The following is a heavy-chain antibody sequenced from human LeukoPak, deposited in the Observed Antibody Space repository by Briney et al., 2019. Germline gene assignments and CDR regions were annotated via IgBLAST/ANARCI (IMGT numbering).Heavy chain of an antibody. J-gene: IGHJ4*02. V-gene: IGHV3-21*04. CDR2: ISSSSSYI. CDR1: GFTFSSFS. Sequence: PGGSLRPSCAASGFTFSSFSMNWVRQAPGKGLEWVSSISSSSSYIYYADSVKGRFTISRDNAKNSLYLQMNSLRAEDTAVYYCAKGLWALTVVTPGGYFDYWGQGTLVTVSS. D-gene: IGHD4-23*01. CDR3: AKGLWALTVVTPGGYFDY.